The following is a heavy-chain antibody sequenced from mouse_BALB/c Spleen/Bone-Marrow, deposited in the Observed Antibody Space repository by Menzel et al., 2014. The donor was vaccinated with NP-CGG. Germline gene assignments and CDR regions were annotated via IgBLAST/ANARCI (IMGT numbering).Heavy chain of an antibody. CDR1: GYTFTDYN. CDR3: ARLGVPYAMDY. CDR2: IYPYNGGT. J-gene: IGHJ4*01. Sequence: EVQLQQSGPELVKPGASVKISCKASGYTFTDYNMHWVKQSHGKSLEWIGYIYPYNGGTGYNQKFKSKATLTVDNSSSTAYMELRSLTSEDSAVYYCARLGVPYAMDYWGQGTSVTVSS. V-gene: IGHV1S29*02.